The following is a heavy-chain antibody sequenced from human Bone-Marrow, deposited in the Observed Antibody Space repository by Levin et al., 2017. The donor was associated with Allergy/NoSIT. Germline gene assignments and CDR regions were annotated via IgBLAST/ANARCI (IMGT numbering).Heavy chain of an antibody. Sequence: GGSLRLSCAGSGFTFSYYALSWVRQAPGKGLEWVASIRNSGGTTDYADSVKGRFTISRDNPKNTLYLEMNSLRAEDTAVYYCARHDILTGYYVHPFNDWGQGTLVTVSS. D-gene: IGHD3-9*01. CDR1: GFTFSYYA. CDR3: ARHDILTGYYVHPFND. CDR2: IRNSGGTT. V-gene: IGHV3-23*01. J-gene: IGHJ4*02.